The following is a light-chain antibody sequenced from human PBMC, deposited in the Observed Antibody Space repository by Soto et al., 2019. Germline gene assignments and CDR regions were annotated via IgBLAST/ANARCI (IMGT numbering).Light chain of an antibody. J-gene: IGLJ2*01. V-gene: IGLV2-14*01. CDR3: SSYTSSSSVV. CDR2: DVS. CDR1: SSDVGGYNY. Sequence: QLVLTQPASVSGSPGQSITISCTGTSSDVGGYNYVSWYQQHPGKAPKLMIYDVSNRPSGVSNRFSGSKSGNTASLTISGLQAEDEADYYCSSYTSSSSVVFGGGTKLT.